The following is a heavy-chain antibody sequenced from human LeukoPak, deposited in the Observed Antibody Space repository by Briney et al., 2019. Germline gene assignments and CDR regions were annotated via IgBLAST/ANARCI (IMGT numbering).Heavy chain of an antibody. CDR3: AKLGCSSTSCYANFDY. V-gene: IGHV3-30*18. Sequence: GRSLRLSCAASGFTFSSYGMHWVRQAPGKGLEWVAAISYDGSNKYYADSVKGRFTISRDNSKNTLYLQMNSLRAEDTAVYYCAKLGCSSTSCYANFDYWGQGTLVTVSS. CDR1: GFTFSSYG. J-gene: IGHJ4*02. D-gene: IGHD2-2*01. CDR2: ISYDGSNK.